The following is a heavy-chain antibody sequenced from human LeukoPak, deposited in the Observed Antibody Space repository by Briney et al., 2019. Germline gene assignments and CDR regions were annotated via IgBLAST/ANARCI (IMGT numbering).Heavy chain of an antibody. V-gene: IGHV3-66*02. Sequence: GGSLRLSCAASGLTVSTNYMSWVRQAPGKGLEWVSSIYSAAGTYYADSVKGRFTISRDNSKNTLYLQMNSLRTEDTAVYYCARMGSATDAFDIWGQGTMVTVSS. CDR2: IYSAAGT. CDR1: GLTVSTNY. J-gene: IGHJ3*02. D-gene: IGHD1-26*01. CDR3: ARMGSATDAFDI.